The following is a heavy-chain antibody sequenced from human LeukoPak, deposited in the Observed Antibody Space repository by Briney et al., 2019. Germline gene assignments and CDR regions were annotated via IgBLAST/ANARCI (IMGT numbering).Heavy chain of an antibody. CDR3: ASTGYSGYDQYYFDY. D-gene: IGHD5-12*01. Sequence: PSETLSLTCTVSGGSISSGGYYWSWIRQHPWKGLEWIGYIYYSGSTYYNPSLKSRVTISVDTSKNQFSLKLSSVTAADTAVYYCASTGYSGYDQYYFDYWGQGTLVTVSS. J-gene: IGHJ4*02. CDR1: GGSISSGGYY. V-gene: IGHV4-31*03. CDR2: IYYSGST.